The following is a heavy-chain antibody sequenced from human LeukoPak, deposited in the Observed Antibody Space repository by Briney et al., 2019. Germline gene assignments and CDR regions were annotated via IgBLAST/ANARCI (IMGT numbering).Heavy chain of an antibody. CDR2: INQGGSVQ. D-gene: IGHD5-12*01. V-gene: IGHV3-7*01. CDR3: ARVEYSGWNLEY. J-gene: IGHJ4*02. Sequence: QPGGSLGLSCAASGFTFRSYWMSWVRQAPGKGLEWVANINQGGSVQYYMDSVKGRFTISRDDAKNSLYVQMNSLRDEDTAVYYCARVEYSGWNLEYWGQGTLVTVSS. CDR1: GFTFRSYW.